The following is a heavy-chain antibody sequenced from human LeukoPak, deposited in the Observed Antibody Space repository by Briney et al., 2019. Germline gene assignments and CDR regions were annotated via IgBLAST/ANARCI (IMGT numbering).Heavy chain of an antibody. V-gene: IGHV4-39*07. Sequence: PSETLSLTCTVSGGSISSSSYYWGWIRQPPGKGLEWIGSIYYSGSTYYNPSLKSRVTISVDTSKNQFSLKLSSVTAADTAVYYCARWDLVGATTNWFDPWGQGTLVTVSS. CDR1: GGSISSSSYY. CDR2: IYYSGST. J-gene: IGHJ5*02. D-gene: IGHD1-26*01. CDR3: ARWDLVGATTNWFDP.